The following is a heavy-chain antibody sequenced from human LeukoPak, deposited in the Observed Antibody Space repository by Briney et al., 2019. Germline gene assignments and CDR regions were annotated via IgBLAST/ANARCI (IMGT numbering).Heavy chain of an antibody. Sequence: SETLSLTCTVSGGSISSYYWSWIRQPPGKGLEWIGYIYYSGSTNYNPSLKSRVTISVVTSKNQFSLKLSSVTAADTAVYYCARVNSPTIFGYFDYWGQGTLVTVSS. J-gene: IGHJ4*02. CDR1: GGSISSYY. D-gene: IGHD3-3*01. CDR2: IYYSGST. CDR3: ARVNSPTIFGYFDY. V-gene: IGHV4-59*01.